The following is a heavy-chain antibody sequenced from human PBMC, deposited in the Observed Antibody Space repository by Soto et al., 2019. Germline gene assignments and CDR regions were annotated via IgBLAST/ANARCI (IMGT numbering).Heavy chain of an antibody. D-gene: IGHD6-13*01. V-gene: IGHV1-69*13. J-gene: IGHJ5*02. CDR1: GGTFSSYA. CDR2: IIPIFGTA. CDR3: AREVGISLYSSSFNWFDP. Sequence: ASVKVSCKASGGTFSSYAISWVRQAPGQGLEWMGGIIPIFGTANYAQKFQGRVTITADESTSTAYMELSSLRSEDTAVYYCAREVGISLYSSSFNWFDPWGQGTLVTVS.